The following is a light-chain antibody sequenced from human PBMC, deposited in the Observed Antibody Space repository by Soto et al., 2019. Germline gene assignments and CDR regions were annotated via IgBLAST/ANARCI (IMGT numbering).Light chain of an antibody. V-gene: IGKV2-28*01. CDR1: QSLLHSNGYNY. Sequence: DIVLTQSPLSLPVTPGEPASISCRSSQSLLHSNGYNYLDWYLQKPGQAPQLLIYLGSNRASGVPDRCSGSGSVTDFTLTISSLQPEDCATYYCQHFTNYPFTFGPGTKVEI. CDR2: LGS. CDR3: QHFTNYPFT. J-gene: IGKJ3*01.